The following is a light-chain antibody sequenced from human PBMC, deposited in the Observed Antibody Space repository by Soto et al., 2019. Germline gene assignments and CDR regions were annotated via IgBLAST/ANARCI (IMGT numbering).Light chain of an antibody. Sequence: QSVLTQPPSVSGAPGQRVTISCTGSSSNTGADYDVHWYQQLPGTAPKLLIYGNTNRPSGVPDRISGSKSGTSASLAITGLQAEDEADYYCQSYDRSLNGWVFGGGTKLTVL. J-gene: IGLJ3*02. V-gene: IGLV1-40*01. CDR3: QSYDRSLNGWV. CDR2: GNT. CDR1: SSNTGADYD.